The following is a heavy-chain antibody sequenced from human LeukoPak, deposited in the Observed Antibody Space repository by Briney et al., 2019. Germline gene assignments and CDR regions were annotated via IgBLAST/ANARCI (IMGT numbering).Heavy chain of an antibody. Sequence: PSETLSLTCSVSGGSISGYYWSWIRQPPGKELEWIGYVYYSENTKYNPSLESRVTISLDTSKNQFSLRLNSVTTADTAVYFCTRRVAVTGTPKAYFDYCGQGILVTVSS. V-gene: IGHV4-59*08. D-gene: IGHD6-19*01. J-gene: IGHJ4*02. CDR1: GGSISGYY. CDR3: TRRVAVTGTPKAYFDY. CDR2: VYYSENT.